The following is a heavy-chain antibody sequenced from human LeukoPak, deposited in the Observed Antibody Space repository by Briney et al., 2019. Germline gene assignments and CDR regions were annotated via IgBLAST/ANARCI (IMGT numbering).Heavy chain of an antibody. CDR3: ARQSSMCSSTSCYSAFDI. CDR2: IYYSGST. D-gene: IGHD2-2*02. Sequence: SETLSLTCTVSGGSISSGGYYWSWIRQHPGKGLEWIGYIYYSGSTNYNPSLKGRVTISVDTSKNQFSLKLSSVTAADTAVYYCARQSSMCSSTSCYSAFDIWGQGTMVTVSS. V-gene: IGHV4-61*08. CDR1: GGSISSGGYY. J-gene: IGHJ3*02.